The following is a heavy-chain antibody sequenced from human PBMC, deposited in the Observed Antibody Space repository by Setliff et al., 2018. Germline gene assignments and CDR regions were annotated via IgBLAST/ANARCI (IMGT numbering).Heavy chain of an antibody. D-gene: IGHD1-26*01. Sequence: GASVKVSCKASGYIFNTFGISWVRRAPGQGLEWIGWISPYNGDTKYAQNLQGRVTMTTDTSTSTAYVEVRSLRSDDTAVYYCARSPPNRGVGQGYHMDVWGKGTTVTVSS. CDR1: GYIFNTFG. V-gene: IGHV1-18*01. J-gene: IGHJ6*03. CDR3: ARSPPNRGVGQGYHMDV. CDR2: ISPYNGDT.